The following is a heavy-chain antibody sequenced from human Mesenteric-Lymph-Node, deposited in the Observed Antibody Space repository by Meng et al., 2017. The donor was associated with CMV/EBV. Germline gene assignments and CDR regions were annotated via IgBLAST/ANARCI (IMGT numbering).Heavy chain of an antibody. V-gene: IGHV5-51*01. D-gene: IGHD2-2*01. CDR1: GYSFANYW. J-gene: IGHJ4*03. Sequence: GESLKISCKGSGYSFANYWIGWVRQKPGKGLEWVGIIRPYGSNTHYSPSVQGQVTMSVDTSENTAYLQWANVRASDTATYFCVRHRGYEMWGQGTLVTVSS. CDR2: IRPYGSNT. CDR3: VRHRGYEM.